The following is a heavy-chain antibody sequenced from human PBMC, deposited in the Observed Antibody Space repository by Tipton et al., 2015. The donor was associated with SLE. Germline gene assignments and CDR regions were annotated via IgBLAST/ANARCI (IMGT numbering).Heavy chain of an antibody. J-gene: IGHJ6*03. V-gene: IGHV4-59*01. Sequence: TLSLTCTVSGGSITTYYWSWIRQPPGKGLEWIGYIFSTESTNYNPSVKSRVTISVDTSKNQFSLKLSSVTAADTAVYYCARSGSYAYNYYSMDVWGNVTTVTVSS. CDR3: ARSGSYAYNYYSMDV. D-gene: IGHD1-26*01. CDR1: GGSITTYY. CDR2: IFSTEST.